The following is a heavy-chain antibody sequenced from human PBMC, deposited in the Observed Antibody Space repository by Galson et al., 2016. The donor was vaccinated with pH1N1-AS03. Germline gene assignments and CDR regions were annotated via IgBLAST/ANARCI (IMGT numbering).Heavy chain of an antibody. CDR2: IYWDDDK. CDR3: TRSRYYNTNPYDFDY. J-gene: IGHJ4*02. Sequence: PALVNPTQTLTLTCAFSGFSLATSGVGVGWIRQPPGKALEWLALIYWDDDKLYNPSLKSRLTVTKDTSKNLVVLTLTDMDPVDTATYFCTRSRYYNTNPYDFDYWGQGTLVTVSP. V-gene: IGHV2-5*02. CDR1: GFSLATSGVG. D-gene: IGHD2/OR15-2a*01.